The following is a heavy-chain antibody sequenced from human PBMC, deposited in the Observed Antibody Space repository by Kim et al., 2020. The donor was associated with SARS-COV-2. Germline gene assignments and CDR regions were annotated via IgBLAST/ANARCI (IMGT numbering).Heavy chain of an antibody. J-gene: IGHJ5*02. Sequence: AESLKISCKGSGYSFTSYWIGWVRQMPGKGLEWMGIIYPGDSDTRYSPSFQGQVTISADKSISTAYLQWSSLKASDTAMYYCARLASDIVVVPAAIWFDPWGQGTLVTVSS. CDR3: ARLASDIVVVPAAIWFDP. D-gene: IGHD2-2*01. V-gene: IGHV5-51*01. CDR1: GYSFTSYW. CDR2: IYPGDSDT.